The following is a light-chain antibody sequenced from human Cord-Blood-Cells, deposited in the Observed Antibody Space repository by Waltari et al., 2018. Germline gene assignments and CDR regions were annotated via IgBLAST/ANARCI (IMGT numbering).Light chain of an antibody. V-gene: IGKV1-39*01. CDR1: QSISSY. Sequence: DIQMTQSPPSLSASVGDRVTITCRASQSISSYLNWYQKKPGKAPKLLIYASSSLQSGVPSRFSRSGSGTDCTLTISSLQPEDFATYYCQQSYSTHTFGQGTKREIK. CDR2: ASS. CDR3: QQSYSTHT. J-gene: IGKJ2*01.